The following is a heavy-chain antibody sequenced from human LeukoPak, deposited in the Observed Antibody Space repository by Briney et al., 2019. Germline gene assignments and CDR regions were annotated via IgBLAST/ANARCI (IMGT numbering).Heavy chain of an antibody. J-gene: IGHJ4*02. CDR3: ARASSADTGRGLDY. CDR2: IYTSGST. V-gene: IGHV4-4*07. Sequence: SETLSLTCTVSGGSISSFYWSWIRQPAGKGLEWIGRIYTSGSTNYNPSLKSRVAMSVDTSKNQISLRLSSVTATDTAMYYCARASSADTGRGLDYWGQGTLVSVSS. D-gene: IGHD6-19*01. CDR1: GGSISSFY.